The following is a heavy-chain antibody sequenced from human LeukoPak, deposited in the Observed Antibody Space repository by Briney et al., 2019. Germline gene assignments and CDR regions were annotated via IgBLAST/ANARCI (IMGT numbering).Heavy chain of an antibody. J-gene: IGHJ4*02. CDR2: IIPIFGTA. CDR1: GGTFSSYA. CDR3: ARDSGIVATNFDY. D-gene: IGHD5-12*01. Sequence: SVKVSCKASGGTFSSYAISWVRQAPGQGLERMGGIIPIFGTANYAQKFQGRVTITADESTSTAYMELSSLRSEDTAVYYCARDSGIVATNFDYWGQGTLVTVSS. V-gene: IGHV1-69*01.